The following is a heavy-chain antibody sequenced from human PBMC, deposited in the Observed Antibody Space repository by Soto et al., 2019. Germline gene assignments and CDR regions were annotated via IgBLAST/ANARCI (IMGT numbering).Heavy chain of an antibody. J-gene: IGHJ3*01. V-gene: IGHV1-69*01. D-gene: IGHD1-26*01. CDR3: ARVRGGASIVGVTGTFDV. CDR1: GGTFSSYA. Sequence: QVQLVQSGAEVKKPGSSVKVSCKASGGTFSSYAISWVRQAPGQGHEWMGGIIAIPGKANYAEKFQGRVTITVDESTGTAYLVLSSLGPDDTAGYYCARVRGGASIVGVTGTFDVWGQGTLVNVSS. CDR2: IIAIPGKA.